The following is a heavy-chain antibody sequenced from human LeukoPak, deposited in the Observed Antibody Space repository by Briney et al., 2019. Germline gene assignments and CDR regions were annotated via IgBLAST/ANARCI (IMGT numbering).Heavy chain of an antibody. Sequence: VASVKVSCKASGYTFTSYYMHWVRQAPGQGLEWMGIINPSGGSTSYAQKFQGGVTMTRDTSTSTVYMELSSLRSEDTAVYYCARDPYSYYYGMDVWGQGTTVTVSS. CDR2: INPSGGST. J-gene: IGHJ6*02. V-gene: IGHV1-46*01. CDR3: ARDPYSYYYGMDV. CDR1: GYTFTSYY.